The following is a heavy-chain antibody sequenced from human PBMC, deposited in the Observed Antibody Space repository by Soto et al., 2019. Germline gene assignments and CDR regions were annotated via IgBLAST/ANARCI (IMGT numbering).Heavy chain of an antibody. Sequence: SETLSLTCTVSGGSISSSSYYWGWIRQPPGKGLEWIGSIYYSGSTYYNPSLKSRVTISVDTSKNQFSLKLSYVTAADTAVYYCASSPPDRLKQWLTEKGDDWGHGKLV. CDR1: GGSISSSSYY. CDR2: IYYSGST. V-gene: IGHV4-39*01. CDR3: ASSPPDRLKQWLTEKGDD. D-gene: IGHD6-19*01. J-gene: IGHJ4*01.